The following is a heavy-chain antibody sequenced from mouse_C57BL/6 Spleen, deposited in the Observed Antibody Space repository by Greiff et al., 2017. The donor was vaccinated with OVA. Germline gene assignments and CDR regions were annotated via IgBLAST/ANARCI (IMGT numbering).Heavy chain of an antibody. CDR3: ARVGYYAMDY. Sequence: QVQLKESGAELVKPGASVKMSCKASGYTFTSYWITWVKQRPGQGLEWIGDIYPGSGSTNYNEKFKSKATLTVDTSSSTAYMQLSSLTSEDSAVYYCARVGYYAMDYWGQGTSVTVSS. V-gene: IGHV1-55*01. CDR2: IYPGSGST. CDR1: GYTFTSYW. J-gene: IGHJ4*01.